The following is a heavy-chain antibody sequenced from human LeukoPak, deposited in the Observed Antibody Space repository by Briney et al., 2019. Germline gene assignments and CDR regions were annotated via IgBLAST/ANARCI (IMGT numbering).Heavy chain of an antibody. CDR2: IYYSGST. D-gene: IGHD6-13*01. V-gene: IGHV4-39*07. Sequence: SDTLSLTCTVSGGSISSRSYYWGWVPQPPGKGLEWIGSIYYSGSTCYTPSLQSRVNISVDTSKTQFSLKLSSVTAADTAVYYCARGRAIWFSSWLKNWFDPWGQGTLVTVSS. J-gene: IGHJ5*02. CDR3: ARGRAIWFSSWLKNWFDP. CDR1: GGSISSRSYY.